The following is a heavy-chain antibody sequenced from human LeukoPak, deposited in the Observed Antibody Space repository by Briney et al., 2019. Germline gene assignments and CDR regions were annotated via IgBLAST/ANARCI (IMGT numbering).Heavy chain of an antibody. CDR2: ISKNSDDI. V-gene: IGHV3-21*05. CDR3: ARVRPGYYCDY. J-gene: IGHJ4*02. CDR1: GFTFSIYS. Sequence: PGGSLRLSCVASGFTFSIYSMNWVRQAPGNGLEWVSYISKNSDDIYNADSVRGRFTISRDNAKNSLYLQMNSLRAEDTAVYYCARVRPGYYCDYWGQGILVTVSS.